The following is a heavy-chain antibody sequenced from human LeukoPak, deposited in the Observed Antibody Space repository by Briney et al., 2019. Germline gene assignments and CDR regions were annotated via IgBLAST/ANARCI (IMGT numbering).Heavy chain of an antibody. CDR2: ISSNGGIT. J-gene: IGHJ4*02. D-gene: IGHD2-15*01. V-gene: IGHV3-64D*09. Sequence: GGSLRLSCAASGFTVSSNYMSWVRQAPGKGLEYVSDISSNGGITYYADSVKGRFTVSRDNSKNMLYLQMNSLRAEDTAVYYCVKDKYPVVVAATLDYWGQGILVTVSS. CDR3: VKDKYPVVVAATLDY. CDR1: GFTVSSNY.